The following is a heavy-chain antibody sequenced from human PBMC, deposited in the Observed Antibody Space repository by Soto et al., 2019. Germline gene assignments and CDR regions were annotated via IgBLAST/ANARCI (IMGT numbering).Heavy chain of an antibody. CDR2: ISSSGNTI. D-gene: IGHD3-3*02. CDR1: GFTFSAYE. Sequence: EVQLVESGGGLVQPGGSLRLSCAASGFTFSAYEMNWVRQAPGKGLEWVSYISSSGNTIYYADSVKGRFTISRDNAKNSLFLQMNSLRVEDTVVDYCARSPFLECNWAHGTLVTVSS. J-gene: IGHJ1*01. CDR3: ARSPFLECN. V-gene: IGHV3-48*03.